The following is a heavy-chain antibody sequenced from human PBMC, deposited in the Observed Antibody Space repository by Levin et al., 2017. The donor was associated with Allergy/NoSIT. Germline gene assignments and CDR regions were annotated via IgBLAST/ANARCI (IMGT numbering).Heavy chain of an antibody. CDR3: ASCMWAVAAGSDY. V-gene: IGHV3-30-3*01. CDR1: GFTFSDFA. D-gene: IGHD2-8*01. Sequence: GGSLRLSCAASGFTFSDFAMHWVRQAPGKGLEWVAFISHDETNKQYADSVKGRFTISRDNSQNTLYLQMNSLRAEDTAVYYCASCMWAVAAGSDYWGQGTLVTVSS. CDR2: ISHDETNK. J-gene: IGHJ4*02.